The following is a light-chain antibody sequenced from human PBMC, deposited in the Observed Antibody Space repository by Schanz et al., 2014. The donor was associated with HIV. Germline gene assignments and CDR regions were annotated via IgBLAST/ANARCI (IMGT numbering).Light chain of an antibody. CDR3: QSYDGSLRGSDVL. CDR2: SNN. V-gene: IGLV1-44*01. J-gene: IGLJ3*02. CDR1: RSNIGRNT. Sequence: QSVLTQPPSASGTPGQRVTISCSGSRSNIGRNTVNWYQQLPRTAPKLLIYSNNQRPSGVPDRFSGSKSGNTASLTITGLQAEDEADYYCQSYDGSLRGSDVLFRGGTKLTVL.